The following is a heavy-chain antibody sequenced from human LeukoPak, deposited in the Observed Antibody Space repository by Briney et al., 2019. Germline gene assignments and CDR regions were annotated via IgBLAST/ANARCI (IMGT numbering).Heavy chain of an antibody. V-gene: IGHV3-7*01. CDR2: IKQDGSEK. CDR3: ARTRAAAGYSSFWFDP. CDR1: GFTFSSYA. J-gene: IGHJ5*02. D-gene: IGHD6-13*01. Sequence: PGGSLRLSCAASGFTFSSYAMSWVRQAPGKGLEWVANIKQDGSEKYYVDSVKGRFTISRDNAKNSLYLQMNSLRAEDTAVYYCARTRAAAGYSSFWFDPWGQGTLVTVSS.